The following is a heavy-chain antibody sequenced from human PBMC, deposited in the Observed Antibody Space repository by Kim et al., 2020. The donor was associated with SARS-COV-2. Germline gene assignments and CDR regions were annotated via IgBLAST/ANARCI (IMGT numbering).Heavy chain of an antibody. J-gene: IGHJ4*02. V-gene: IGHV3-74*03. Sequence: GGSLRLSCAASGFTFSSYWMYWVRQAPGRGLVWVSRINSDGTSITYADSVKGRFTISRDNAKNTLYLQMNSLRADDTAVYHCTRGSSVVTATNRLFDSWGQGTLVTVSS. CDR3: TRGSSVVTATNRLFDS. CDR1: GFTFSSYW. CDR2: INSDGTSI. D-gene: IGHD4-4*01.